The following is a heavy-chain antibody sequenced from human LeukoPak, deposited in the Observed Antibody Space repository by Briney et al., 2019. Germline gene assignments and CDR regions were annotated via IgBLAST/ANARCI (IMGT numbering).Heavy chain of an antibody. J-gene: IGHJ6*02. CDR3: AKEGSSWPSFYGMDV. CDR2: ISGSGGST. D-gene: IGHD6-13*01. CDR1: GFTFSSHA. Sequence: GGSLRLSCAASGFTFSSHAMSWVRQAPGKGLEWVSAISGSGGSTYYADSVKGRFTISRDNSENTLYLQMNSLRAEDTAVYYCAKEGSSWPSFYGMDVWGQGTTVTVSS. V-gene: IGHV3-23*01.